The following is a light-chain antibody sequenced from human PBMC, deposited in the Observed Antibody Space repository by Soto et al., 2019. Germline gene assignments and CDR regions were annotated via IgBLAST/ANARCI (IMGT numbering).Light chain of an antibody. V-gene: IGLV1-51*01. CDR1: SSNIGGNS. CDR3: GSWDSSLSAYV. Sequence: QSVLTQPPSVSAAPGQKVTISCSVSSSNIGGNSVSWYQQLPGTAPKLLIYDDNKRPSGIPDRFSGSKSGTSATLGFTGFQTGDEADYYCGSWDSSLSAYVFGTGTRSPS. J-gene: IGLJ1*01. CDR2: DDN.